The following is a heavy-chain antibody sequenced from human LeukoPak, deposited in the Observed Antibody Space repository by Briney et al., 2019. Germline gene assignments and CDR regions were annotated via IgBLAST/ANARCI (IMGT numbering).Heavy chain of an antibody. V-gene: IGHV3-7*01. CDR1: GFTFSSYW. D-gene: IGHD3-10*01. CDR2: IKQDGSEK. Sequence: PGGSLRLSCAASGFTFSSYWMSWVRQAPGKGLEWVANIKQDGSEKYYVDSVKGRFTISRDNAKNSLYLQMNSLRAEDTAVYYCARDHGEITMVRKGTAEYFQHWGQGTLVTVSS. CDR3: ARDHGEITMVRKGTAEYFQH. J-gene: IGHJ1*01.